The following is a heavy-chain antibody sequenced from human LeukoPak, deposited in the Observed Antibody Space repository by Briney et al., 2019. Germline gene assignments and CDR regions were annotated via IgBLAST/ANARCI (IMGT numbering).Heavy chain of an antibody. CDR3: ARDLSATTAFDNGFDP. D-gene: IGHD4-17*01. CDR2: IYCSVST. Sequence: SQTLSLTCTLSVDSICSDAYCWTSIRQFRGKGLEWLGLIYCSVSTYYTPSLRSRLPISSDPSKNQFSLKLSSVTAADTAVYHCARDLSATTAFDNGFDPWGQGTLVTVSS. J-gene: IGHJ5*02. V-gene: IGHV4-31*03. CDR1: VDSICSDAYC.